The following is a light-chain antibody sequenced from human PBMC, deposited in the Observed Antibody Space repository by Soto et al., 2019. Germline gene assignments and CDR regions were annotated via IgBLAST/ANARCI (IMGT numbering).Light chain of an antibody. Sequence: EIVLTQSPGTLSLSPGERATLSCRASQSVSSNYLAWYRRKPGQAPRLLIYGAYSRATGIPDRIHGSVFGTNVPHTITRLELEDFAVYYCQHNGSTPWRFGKGSRVEI. CDR2: GAY. J-gene: IGKJ1*01. CDR1: QSVSSNY. V-gene: IGKV3-20*01. CDR3: QHNGSTPWR.